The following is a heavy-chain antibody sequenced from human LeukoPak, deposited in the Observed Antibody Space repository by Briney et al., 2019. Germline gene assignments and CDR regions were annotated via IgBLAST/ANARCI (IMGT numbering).Heavy chain of an antibody. Sequence: GGSLRLSRAASGFIFSNYWMGWVRQAPGKGLESLANIKTDGSEKYYVDSVKGRFSISRDNAKNSLYLQMNSPRAEDTAVYYCVSAVRGSSFAICGQGTKVTVSS. V-gene: IGHV3-7*03. CDR1: GFIFSNYW. J-gene: IGHJ3*02. CDR2: IKTDGSEK. CDR3: VSAVRGSSFAI. D-gene: IGHD3-10*02.